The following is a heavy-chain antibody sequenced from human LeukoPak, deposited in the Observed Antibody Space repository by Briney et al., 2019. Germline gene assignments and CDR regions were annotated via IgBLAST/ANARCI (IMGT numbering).Heavy chain of an antibody. CDR2: IYYSGST. CDR3: ARQYYSGWFTY. CDR1: GGSISSGPYY. Sequence: SETLSLTCTVSGGSISSGPYYWGWIRQPPGKGLEWIGSIYYSGSTHYNPSVKSRVTISVDTSKNQFSLNLTSVSAADTAIYYCARQYYSGWFTYWGQGTLVTVSA. J-gene: IGHJ4*02. V-gene: IGHV4-39*01. D-gene: IGHD6-19*01.